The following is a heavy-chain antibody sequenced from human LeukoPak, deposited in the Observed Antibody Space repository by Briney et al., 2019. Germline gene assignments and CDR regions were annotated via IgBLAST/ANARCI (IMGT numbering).Heavy chain of an antibody. Sequence: SETLSLTCTVSGGSISSYYWSWIRQPPGKGLEWIGYIYYSGSTNYNPSLKSRVTISVDTSKNQFSLKLSSVTAADTAVYYCAGHQTYYYGMDVWGQGTTVTVSS. CDR2: IYYSGST. CDR1: GGSISSYY. V-gene: IGHV4-59*08. CDR3: AGHQTYYYGMDV. J-gene: IGHJ6*02.